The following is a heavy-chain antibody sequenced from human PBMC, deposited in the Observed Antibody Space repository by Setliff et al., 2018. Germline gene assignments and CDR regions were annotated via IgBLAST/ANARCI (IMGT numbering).Heavy chain of an antibody. V-gene: IGHV3-7*01. J-gene: IGHJ6*02. D-gene: IGHD5-18*01. Sequence: GESLKISCAASGFVFGTYGMHWVRQVPGKGLEWLASINPHGSEKYYADSVKGRFTISRDNAKNSLYLDLNSLRGEDMGVYYCARDGGTAMVKTYYYGLDVWGQGTTVTVSS. CDR2: INPHGSEK. CDR3: ARDGGTAMVKTYYYGLDV. CDR1: GFVFGTYG.